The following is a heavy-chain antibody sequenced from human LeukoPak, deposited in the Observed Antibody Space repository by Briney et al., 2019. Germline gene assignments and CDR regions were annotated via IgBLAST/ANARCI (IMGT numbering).Heavy chain of an antibody. V-gene: IGHV3-11*04. D-gene: IGHD3-16*01. CDR3: ARTSSALLDY. CDR2: ISASGSSI. Sequence: GGSPRLSWSASGFTFSEYYMGWIRQAPGKGPEGISYISASGSSIQYADSVKGRFTISRDNAKNSLFLQMNSLRAEDTAVYYCARTSSALLDYWGQGTLVTVSS. J-gene: IGHJ4*02. CDR1: GFTFSEYY.